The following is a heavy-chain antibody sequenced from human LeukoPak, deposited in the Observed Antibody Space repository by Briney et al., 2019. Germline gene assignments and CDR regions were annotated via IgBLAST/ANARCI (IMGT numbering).Heavy chain of an antibody. D-gene: IGHD3-10*01. V-gene: IGHV3-21*01. CDR3: ARDLRRWFGELAASRAFDI. Sequence: PGGSLRLSCAASGFTFSSYRMNWVRQAPGKGLEWVSSISSSSSYIYYADSVKGRFTISRDNAENSLYLQMNSLRAEDTAVYYCARDLRRWFGELAASRAFDIWGQGTMVTVSS. CDR2: ISSSSSYI. CDR1: GFTFSSYR. J-gene: IGHJ3*02.